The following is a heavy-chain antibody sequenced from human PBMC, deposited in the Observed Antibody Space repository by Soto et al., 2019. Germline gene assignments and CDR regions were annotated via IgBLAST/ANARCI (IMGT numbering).Heavy chain of an antibody. J-gene: IGHJ4*02. CDR2: IYYSGST. V-gene: IGHV4-59*01. CDR1: GGSISSYY. CDR3: ASGVRYGHRGDY. Sequence: QVQLQESGPGLVKPSETLSLTCTVSGGSISSYYWSWIRQPPGKGLEWIGYIYYSGSTNYNPSLKRRLTIAVDTSKNQVPLQLSSVTAADTAVYSCASGVRYGHRGDYWGQGTLVTVSS. D-gene: IGHD5-18*01.